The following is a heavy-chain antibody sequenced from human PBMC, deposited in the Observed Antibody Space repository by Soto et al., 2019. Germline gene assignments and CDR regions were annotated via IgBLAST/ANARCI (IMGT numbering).Heavy chain of an antibody. CDR1: GNTFTSYA. J-gene: IGHJ5*02. V-gene: IGHV1-69*12. Sequence: QAQLVQSGAEVKKPGSSVKVSCKASGNTFTSYAISWVGQAPGQGLEWMGGLIPVFGTPDYAQQFQGRVTITADESTSTAYMELTSLRFEDTAVYYCANLGIATEEWGSWGQGTLVTVSS. CDR2: LIPVFGTP. CDR3: ANLGIATEEWGS. D-gene: IGHD6-13*01.